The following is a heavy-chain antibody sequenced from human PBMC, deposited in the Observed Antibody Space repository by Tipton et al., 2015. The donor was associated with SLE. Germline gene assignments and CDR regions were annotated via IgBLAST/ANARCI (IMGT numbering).Heavy chain of an antibody. D-gene: IGHD4-23*01. V-gene: IGHV4-39*07. CDR3: ARHGGYYFDY. CDR2: IYYSGST. CDR1: GGSISSSSYY. Sequence: TLSLTCTVSGGSISSSSYYWGWIRQPPGKGLEWIGSIYYSGSTYYNPSLKSRVTISVDTSKNQFSLKLTSVTAADTAVYYCARHGGYYFDYWGQGTLVTVSS. J-gene: IGHJ4*02.